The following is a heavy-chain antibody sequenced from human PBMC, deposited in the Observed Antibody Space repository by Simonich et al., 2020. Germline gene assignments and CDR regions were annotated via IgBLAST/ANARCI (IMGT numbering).Heavy chain of an antibody. CDR3: ARQRVLMVYAIDY. D-gene: IGHD2-8*01. J-gene: IGHJ4*02. CDR2: IYYSGRT. Sequence: QLQLQESGPGLVKPSETLSLTCTVSGGSISSSCYYWGWIRQPPGKGLEWIGSIYYSGRTYYNPSLKSRVTISVDTSKNQFSLKLSSVTAADTAVYYCARQRVLMVYAIDYWGQGTLVTVSS. CDR1: GGSISSSCYY. V-gene: IGHV4-39*01.